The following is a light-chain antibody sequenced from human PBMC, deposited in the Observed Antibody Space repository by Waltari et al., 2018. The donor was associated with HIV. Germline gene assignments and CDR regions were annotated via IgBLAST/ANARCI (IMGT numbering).Light chain of an antibody. V-gene: IGLV2-14*03. CDR1: ASDLGRYLS. J-gene: IGLJ1*01. CDR2: DVN. CDR3: ASYTVNSTGV. Sequence: QSALSQPASVSASPGQSVATPRSGSASDLGRYLSFPWYQQHPDKTPRLILVDVNNRPSGISDRFSGSKSGTTASLTISTVETDDEADYYCASYTVNSTGVFGSGTKLTVL.